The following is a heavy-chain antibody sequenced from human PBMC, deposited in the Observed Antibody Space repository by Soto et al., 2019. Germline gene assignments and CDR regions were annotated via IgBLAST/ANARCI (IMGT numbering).Heavy chain of an antibody. CDR3: ARGLLYATTYFDY. Sequence: QVQLVQSGAEVKKPGSSVKVSCKASGDTFTTNSLNWVRQAPGQGLEWMGGIIPEVGTTKYAQKYQDRVTITGDKSTNTAYMELSSLRSDDTAVYYCARGLLYATTYFDYWGQGTPVTVSS. V-gene: IGHV1-69*06. CDR1: GDTFTTNS. J-gene: IGHJ4*02. CDR2: IIPEVGTT. D-gene: IGHD2-8*01.